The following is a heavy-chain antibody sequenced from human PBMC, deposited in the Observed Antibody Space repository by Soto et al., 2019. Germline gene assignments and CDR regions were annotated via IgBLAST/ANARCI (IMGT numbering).Heavy chain of an antibody. J-gene: IGHJ4*02. D-gene: IGHD6-13*01. Sequence: SETLSLTCTVSGGSISSGGHYWGWIRQPPGKGLEWIGNIYYRGNTYYNPSLRSRVTISVDTSKNQFSLKVSSLTAADTAVYYCARGTSWQLPFDYWGQGTLVTVSS. CDR3: ARGTSWQLPFDY. CDR1: GGSISSGGHY. CDR2: IYYRGNT. V-gene: IGHV4-39*07.